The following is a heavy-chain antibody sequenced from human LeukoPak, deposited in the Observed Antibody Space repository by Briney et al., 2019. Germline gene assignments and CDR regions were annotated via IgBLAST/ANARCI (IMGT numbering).Heavy chain of an antibody. Sequence: ASVKVSCKAPGYTLTSYAMHWVRQAPGQRLEWMGWINAGNGNTKYSQKFQGRVTITRDTSASTAYMELSSLRSEDTAVYYCARDIGSGWGNYFDYWGQGTLVTVSS. CDR2: INAGNGNT. CDR1: GYTLTSYA. D-gene: IGHD6-19*01. CDR3: ARDIGSGWGNYFDY. V-gene: IGHV1-3*01. J-gene: IGHJ4*02.